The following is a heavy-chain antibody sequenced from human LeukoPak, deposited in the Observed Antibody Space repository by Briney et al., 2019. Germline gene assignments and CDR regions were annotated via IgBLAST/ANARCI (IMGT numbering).Heavy chain of an antibody. D-gene: IGHD3-16*01. CDR1: GGTFTSYA. Sequence: GASVKVSCKASGGTFTSYAISWVRQAPGQGHEWMGRIIPIFGIANYAQKFQGRVTITADKSTSTAYMELSSLRSEDTAVYYCARDHKGGVFDPWGQGTLVTVSS. CDR2: IIPIFGIA. CDR3: ARDHKGGVFDP. J-gene: IGHJ5*02. V-gene: IGHV1-69*04.